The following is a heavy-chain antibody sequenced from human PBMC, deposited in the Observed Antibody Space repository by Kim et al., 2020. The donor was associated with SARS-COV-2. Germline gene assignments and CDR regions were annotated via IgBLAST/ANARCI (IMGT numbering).Heavy chain of an antibody. CDR2: RRT. D-gene: IGHD3-10*01. Sequence: RRTCYAHPVKGRFTTSRDNAKNTLYLQMNSLRLEDTAVYYCARGYGSGTNYWGQGTLVTVST. CDR3: ARGYGSGTNY. J-gene: IGHJ4*02. V-gene: IGHV3-74*01.